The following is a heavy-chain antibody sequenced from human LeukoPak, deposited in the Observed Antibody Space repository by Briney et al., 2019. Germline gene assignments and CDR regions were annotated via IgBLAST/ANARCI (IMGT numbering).Heavy chain of an antibody. D-gene: IGHD6-19*01. V-gene: IGHV3-30*18. CDR3: AKEGSGWYGLLDN. Sequence: SGGSLRLSCAASGFTFSSYAMHWVRQAPGKGLEWVAVISYDGTNKYYADSVEGRFAISRDNSKNTLYLQMNSLRAEDTAVYYCAKEGSGWYGLLDNWGQGTLVTVSS. CDR2: ISYDGTNK. CDR1: GFTFSSYA. J-gene: IGHJ4*02.